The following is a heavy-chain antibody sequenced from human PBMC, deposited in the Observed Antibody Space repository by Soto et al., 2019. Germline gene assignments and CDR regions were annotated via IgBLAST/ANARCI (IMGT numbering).Heavy chain of an antibody. Sequence: GETLQIPCNGPGYSLTSYWSSWVRQMPGKGLGRRGRIDPSDSYTNYSPSFQGHVTISADKSTSTAYLQWSSLKASDTAMYYWARWDCSSTSCYAMTHYYYGMDGWGQGTTVTVSS. CDR3: ARWDCSSTSCYAMTHYYYGMDG. D-gene: IGHD2-2*01. J-gene: IGHJ6*02. CDR2: IDPSDSYT. V-gene: IGHV5-10-1*01. CDR1: GYSLTSYW.